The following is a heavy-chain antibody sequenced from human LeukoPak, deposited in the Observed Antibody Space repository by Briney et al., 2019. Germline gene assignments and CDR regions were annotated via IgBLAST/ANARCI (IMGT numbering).Heavy chain of an antibody. Sequence: GGSLRLSCAASGFTFSNYAMSWVRQAPGKGLEWVSIIYSGGTIHYVDSVKGRFTISRDNSKNTLDLQMNSLRAEDTAVYYCATGYDFGFDPWGQGTLVIVSS. J-gene: IGHJ5*02. V-gene: IGHV3-23*03. CDR2: IYSGGTI. CDR3: ATGYDFGFDP. CDR1: GFTFSNYA. D-gene: IGHD5-12*01.